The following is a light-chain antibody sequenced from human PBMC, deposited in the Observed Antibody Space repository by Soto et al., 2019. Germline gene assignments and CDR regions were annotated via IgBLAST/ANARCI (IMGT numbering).Light chain of an antibody. J-gene: IGKJ1*01. V-gene: IGKV1-6*01. CDR3: LQDYNYPRT. Sequence: AIEMTQSPSSLSASVGDRVTITCRASQGIRNDLGWYQQKPGKAPKLLIYAASSLQSEVPSRFSGSGSGTDFTLTISSLQPEDFATYSCLQDYNYPRTFGQGTKVEIK. CDR1: QGIRND. CDR2: AAS.